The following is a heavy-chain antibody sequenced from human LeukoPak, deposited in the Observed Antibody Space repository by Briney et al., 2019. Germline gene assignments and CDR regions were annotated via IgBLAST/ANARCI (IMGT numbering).Heavy chain of an antibody. CDR1: GYTFTGYY. Sequence: GASVKVSCKASGYTFTGYYMHWVRQAPGQGLEWMGRINPNTGSTNYAQRFQGRVTLTRDNYIDTAYMEPKRLRSDDTAMYYCARGEDSANWGQGTLVIVSS. V-gene: IGHV1-2*06. J-gene: IGHJ4*02. D-gene: IGHD4-11*01. CDR2: INPNTGST. CDR3: ARGEDSAN.